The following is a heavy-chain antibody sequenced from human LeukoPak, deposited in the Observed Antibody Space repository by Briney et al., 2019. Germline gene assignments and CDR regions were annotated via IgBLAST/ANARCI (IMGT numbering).Heavy chain of an antibody. CDR2: INPNSGGT. Sequence: ASVKVSCKASGYTFTGYYMHWVRQAPGQGLEWMGWINPNSGGTNYAQKFQGRVTMTRDTSISTAYMELSRLGSDDTAEYYCAREIYDSSGYYWVYFDYWGQGTLVTVSS. V-gene: IGHV1-2*02. CDR1: GYTFTGYY. CDR3: AREIYDSSGYYWVYFDY. D-gene: IGHD3-22*01. J-gene: IGHJ4*02.